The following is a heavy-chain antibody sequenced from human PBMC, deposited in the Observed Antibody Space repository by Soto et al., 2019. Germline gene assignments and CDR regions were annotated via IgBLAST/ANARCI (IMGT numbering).Heavy chain of an antibody. CDR3: TRDGMTTGDT. CDR1: GVSFSSYT. D-gene: IGHD2-21*02. J-gene: IGHJ4*02. CDR2: VFSSVSA. V-gene: IGHV4-4*07. Sequence: XTLSLPCLVSGVSFSSYTWSWVRQPANKGLEWIGRVFSSVSATYIPSLKSRVRISMDTPENRISLKLDSVTAADAGVYYCTRDGMTTGDTWGPGTLVTVSS.